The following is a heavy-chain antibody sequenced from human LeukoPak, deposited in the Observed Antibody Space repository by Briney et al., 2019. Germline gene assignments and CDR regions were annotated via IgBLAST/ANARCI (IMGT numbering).Heavy chain of an antibody. V-gene: IGHV3-23*01. CDR2: ISGSGGST. Sequence: GGSLRLSCAASGFTFSSYDMRWVRQAPGKGGEWVSAISGSGGSTYYADSVKGRFTISRDNSKNTLYLQMNSLRAEDTAVYYCAKSEGFGELLTYFDYWGQGTLVTVSS. CDR3: AKSEGFGELLTYFDY. CDR1: GFTFSSYD. D-gene: IGHD3-10*01. J-gene: IGHJ4*02.